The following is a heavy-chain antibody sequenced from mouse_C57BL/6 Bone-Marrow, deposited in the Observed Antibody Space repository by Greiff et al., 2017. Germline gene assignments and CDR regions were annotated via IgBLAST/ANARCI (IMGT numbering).Heavy chain of an antibody. J-gene: IGHJ4*01. V-gene: IGHV2-5*01. D-gene: IGHD2-5*01. Sequence: VQLQESGPGLVQPSQSLSITCTVSGFSLTSYGVHWVRQSPGKGLEWLGVIWRGGSTDYNAAFMSRLSITKDNSKSQVFFKMNSLQADDTTIYYCAKKGGSNFAMDYWGQGTSVTVSS. CDR2: IWRGGST. CDR3: AKKGGSNFAMDY. CDR1: GFSLTSYG.